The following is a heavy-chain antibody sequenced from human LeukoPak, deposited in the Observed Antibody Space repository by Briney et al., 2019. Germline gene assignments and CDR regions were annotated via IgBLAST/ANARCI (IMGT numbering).Heavy chain of an antibody. D-gene: IGHD5-12*01. CDR2: INHSGST. CDR1: GGSFSGYY. J-gene: IGHJ6*02. CDR3: ARGSGPNYYGMDV. Sequence: SETLSLTCAVYGGSFSGYYWSWIRQPPGKGLEWIGEINHSGSTNYNPSLKSRVTISVDTSKNQFSLKLSSVTAADTAVYYCARGSGPNYYGMDVWGQGTTVTVSS. V-gene: IGHV4-34*01.